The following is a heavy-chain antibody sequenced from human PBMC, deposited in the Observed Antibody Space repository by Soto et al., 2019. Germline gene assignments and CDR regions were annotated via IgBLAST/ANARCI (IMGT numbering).Heavy chain of an antibody. V-gene: IGHV3-53*01. CDR3: ARDSGWLGTMDD. CDR1: GFTVSGNY. D-gene: IGHD6-19*01. CDR2: IYSGGST. Sequence: EVQLVESGGGLIQPGGSLRLSCAASGFTVSGNYMSWVRQAPGMGLEWVSLIYSGGSTNYADSVKGRFTISRDNSKNTLYLQMNSPRAEDTAVYYCARDSGWLGTMDDWGQGTTVTVSS. J-gene: IGHJ6*02.